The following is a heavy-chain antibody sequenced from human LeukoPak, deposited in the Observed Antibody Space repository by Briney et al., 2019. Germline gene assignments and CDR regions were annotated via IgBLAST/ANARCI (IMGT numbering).Heavy chain of an antibody. Sequence: SETLSLTCTVSGGSIGGHTFYWDWLRQPPGKGLEWIATIYYNGNTFYNPSLKSRVALSIDMSKSQFSLHLSSVTAADTAIYYCARLTALAGHRGAFDIWGPGTMVTVSS. D-gene: IGHD6-19*01. CDR3: ARLTALAGHRGAFDI. V-gene: IGHV4-39*01. CDR1: GGSIGGHTFY. J-gene: IGHJ3*02. CDR2: IYYNGNT.